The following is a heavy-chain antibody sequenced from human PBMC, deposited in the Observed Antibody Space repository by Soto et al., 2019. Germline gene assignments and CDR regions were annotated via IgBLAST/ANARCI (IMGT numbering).Heavy chain of an antibody. V-gene: IGHV4-39*07. D-gene: IGHD6-13*01. J-gene: IGHJ4*02. Sequence: SETLSLTCTVSGGSISSSSYYWGWIRQPPGKGLEWIGSIYSTENTYYHPSLLSRVTISVDTSMNEFSLRLSSVTAADTAVYYCARAAMGGSSWPFDYWGQGTLVTVSS. CDR3: ARAAMGGSSWPFDY. CDR1: GGSISSSSYY. CDR2: IYSTENT.